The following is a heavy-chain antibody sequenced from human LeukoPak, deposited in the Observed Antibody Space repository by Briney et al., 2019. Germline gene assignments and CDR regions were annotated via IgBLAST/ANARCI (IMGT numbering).Heavy chain of an antibody. V-gene: IGHV3-7*05. CDR1: GFNFSTSW. J-gene: IGHJ6*02. CDR2: IKLDGREK. Sequence: PGRSLRLACAAFGFNFSTSWMTWVRQAPGEGLQWVANIKLDGREKNYVASVKGRFTISRDNAKNSLYLQMNSLRAEDTALYYCARDDSVIQLWGSYYYGMDVWGQGTTVTVSS. CDR3: ARDDSVIQLWGSYYYGMDV. D-gene: IGHD5-18*01.